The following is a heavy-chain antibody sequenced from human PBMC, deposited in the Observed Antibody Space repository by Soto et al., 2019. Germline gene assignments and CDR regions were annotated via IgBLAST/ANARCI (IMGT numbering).Heavy chain of an antibody. V-gene: IGHV4-39*01. CDR3: ARHAYYDILTGHNDAFDI. Sequence: PSETLSLTCTVSGGSISSSSYYWGWIRQPPGKGLEWIGSIYYSGSTYYNPSLKSRVTISVDTSKNQSSLKLSSVTAADTAVYYCARHAYYDILTGHNDAFDIWGQGTMVTVSS. CDR1: GGSISSSSYY. J-gene: IGHJ3*02. D-gene: IGHD3-9*01. CDR2: IYYSGST.